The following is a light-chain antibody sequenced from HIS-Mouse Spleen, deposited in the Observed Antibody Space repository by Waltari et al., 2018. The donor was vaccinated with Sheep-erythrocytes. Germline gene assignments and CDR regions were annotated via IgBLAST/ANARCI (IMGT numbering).Light chain of an antibody. CDR3: CSYAGSYTFWV. CDR2: DVS. CDR1: SSDVGGYNY. Sequence: QSALTQPRSVSGSPGQSVTISCTGTSSDVGGYNYVSWYQQHPGKAPKLMIYDVSKRPSGGPDGFSGSKSGNTASLTISGLQAEDEADYYCCSYAGSYTFWVFGGGTKLTVL. V-gene: IGLV2-11*01. J-gene: IGLJ3*02.